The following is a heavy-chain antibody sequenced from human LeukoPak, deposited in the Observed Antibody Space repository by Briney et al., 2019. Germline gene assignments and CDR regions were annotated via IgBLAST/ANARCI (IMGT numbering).Heavy chain of an antibody. V-gene: IGHV3-30-3*01. Sequence: GGSLRLSCAASGFTFSSYAMHWVRQAPGKGLEWVAVISYDGSNKYYADSVKGRFTISRDNSKNTLYLQMNSLRAEDTAVYYCARELEKEDTFAFDPWGQGTLVTVSS. CDR2: ISYDGSNK. CDR1: GFTFSSYA. D-gene: IGHD3-16*01. J-gene: IGHJ5*02. CDR3: ARELEKEDTFAFDP.